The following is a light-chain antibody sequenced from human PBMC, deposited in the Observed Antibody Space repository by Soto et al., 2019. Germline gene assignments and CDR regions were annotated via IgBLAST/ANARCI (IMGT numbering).Light chain of an antibody. CDR1: TGAVTSGYY. V-gene: IGLV7-43*01. CDR3: LVFYRDTWV. J-gene: IGLJ3*02. CDR2: STS. Sequence: QTVVTQEPSLTVSPGGTVPLTCASSTGAVTSGYYANWFQQKPGQAPRALISSTSNKHSWTPARFSGSLLGDKAALTLSGVKPEDEADYYGLVFYRDTWVFGGGTKVTVL.